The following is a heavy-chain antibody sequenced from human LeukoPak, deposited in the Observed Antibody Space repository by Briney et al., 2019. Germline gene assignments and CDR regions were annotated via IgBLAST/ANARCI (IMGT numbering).Heavy chain of an antibody. V-gene: IGHV1-18*01. CDR2: INAYNGNT. D-gene: IGHD6-13*01. Sequence: GASVKVSCKASGYTFTSYIISWVRQAPGQGLEWMGWINAYNGNTDYAQRVQGRVTMTTDTSTSTAYMELRNLRSDDTAVYYCARDRHIAAAVYYYYMDVWGKGTPVTVSS. CDR1: GYTFTSYI. CDR3: ARDRHIAAAVYYYYMDV. J-gene: IGHJ6*03.